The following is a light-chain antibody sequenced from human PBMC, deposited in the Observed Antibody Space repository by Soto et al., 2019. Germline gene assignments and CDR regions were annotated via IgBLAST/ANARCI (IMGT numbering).Light chain of an antibody. Sequence: EIVMTQSPATLSVSPGERATLSCRASQRVSRNLAWYQQKPGQAPRLLIYDASTRATGIPDRFSGSGSGTDFTLTISSLQPEDFATYYCQQSYSTPWTFGQGTKVDIK. J-gene: IGKJ1*01. CDR3: QQSYSTPWT. CDR1: QRVSRN. CDR2: DAS. V-gene: IGKV3-15*01.